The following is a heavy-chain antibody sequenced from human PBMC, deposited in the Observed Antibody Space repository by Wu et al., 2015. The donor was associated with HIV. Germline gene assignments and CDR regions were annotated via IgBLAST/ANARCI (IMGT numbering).Heavy chain of an antibody. V-gene: IGHV1-69*13. CDR2: IIPIFGTT. Sequence: QVQLVQSETEVKKPGSSVKVSCKASGGTFNSYAISWVRQAPGQGLEWMGNIIPIFGTTNYAQNFQGRLTITADESTNIVYMELSSLRSEDTAVYYCARGTQGYCSGSSCHSWFDPWGQGTLVIVSS. D-gene: IGHD2-15*01. J-gene: IGHJ5*02. CDR3: ARGTQGYCSGSSCHSWFDP. CDR1: GGTFNSYA.